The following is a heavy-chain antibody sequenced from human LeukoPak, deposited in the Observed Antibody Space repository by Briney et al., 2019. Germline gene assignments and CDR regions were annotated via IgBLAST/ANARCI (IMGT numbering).Heavy chain of an antibody. V-gene: IGHV4-34*01. CDR1: GGSFSGYY. CDR2: INHSGST. J-gene: IGHJ4*02. CDR3: ARGHPHYYDSSGYTTKNFDY. D-gene: IGHD3-22*01. Sequence: PSETLSLTCAVYGGSFSGYYWSWIRQPPGKGLEWTGEINHSGSTNYNPSLKSRVTISVDTSKNQFSLKLSSVTAADTAVYYCARGHPHYYDSSGYTTKNFDYWGQGTLVTVSS.